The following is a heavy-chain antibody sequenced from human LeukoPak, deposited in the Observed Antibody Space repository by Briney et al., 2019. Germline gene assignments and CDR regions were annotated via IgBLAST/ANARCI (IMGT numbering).Heavy chain of an antibody. J-gene: IGHJ6*02. D-gene: IGHD3-3*01. CDR1: GFTVSSNY. Sequence: PGGSLRLSCAASGFTVSSNYMSWVRQAPGKGLEWVSVIYSGGSTYYADSVKGRFTISRDNSKNTLYLQMNSLRAEDTAVYYCAPLGEFLEPNYYYYGMDVWGQGTTVTVSS. CDR2: IYSGGST. CDR3: APLGEFLEPNYYYYGMDV. V-gene: IGHV3-66*01.